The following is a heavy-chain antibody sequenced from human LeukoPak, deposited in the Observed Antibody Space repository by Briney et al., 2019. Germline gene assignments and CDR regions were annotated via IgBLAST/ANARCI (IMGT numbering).Heavy chain of an antibody. V-gene: IGHV3-53*01. J-gene: IGHJ3*02. CDR2: IYSGGST. CDR1: GFTFSNYW. D-gene: IGHD3-22*01. CDR3: ARGTYDSSGGDAFDI. Sequence: GGSLRLSCAASGFTFSNYWMHWVRQAPGKGLEWVSVIYSGGSTYYADSVKGRFTISRDNSKNTLYLQMNSLRAEDTAVYYCARGTYDSSGGDAFDIWGQGTMVTVSS.